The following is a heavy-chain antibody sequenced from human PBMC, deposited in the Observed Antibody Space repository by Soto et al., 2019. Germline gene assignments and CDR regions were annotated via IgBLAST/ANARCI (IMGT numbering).Heavy chain of an antibody. J-gene: IGHJ6*02. Sequence: SVKVSCKASGGTFSSYAISWVRQAPGQGLEWMGGIIPIFGTANYAQKFQGRVTITADKSTSTAYMELSSLRSEDTAVYYCAREFGNYYYYYGMDVWGQGTTVTVSS. CDR1: GGTFSSYA. D-gene: IGHD3-16*01. CDR2: IIPIFGTA. CDR3: AREFGNYYYYYGMDV. V-gene: IGHV1-69*06.